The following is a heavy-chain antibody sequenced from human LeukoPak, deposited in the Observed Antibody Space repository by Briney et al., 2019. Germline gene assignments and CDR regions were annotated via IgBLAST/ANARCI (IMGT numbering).Heavy chain of an antibody. CDR2: ISAYNGNT. D-gene: IGHD6-13*01. CDR1: GYTFTGYY. V-gene: IGHV1-18*04. J-gene: IGHJ3*02. CDR3: ARLAGYSSPTDAFDI. Sequence: ASVKVSCKASGYTFTGYYMHWVRQAPGQGLEWMGWISAYNGNTNYAQKLQGRVTMTTDTSTSTAYMELRSLRSDDTAVYYCARLAGYSSPTDAFDIWGQGTMVTVSS.